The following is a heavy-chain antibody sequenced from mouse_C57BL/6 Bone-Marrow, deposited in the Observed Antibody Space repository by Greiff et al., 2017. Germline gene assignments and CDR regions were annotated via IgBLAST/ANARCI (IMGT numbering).Heavy chain of an antibody. D-gene: IGHD1-1*01. V-gene: IGHV7-1*01. CDR3: ARAGYYGSSRFCDV. Sequence: EVQLVESGGGLVQSGRSLRLSCATSGFTFSAFYMEWVRQAPGKGLEWIAASRNKANESTTEYSASVKGRFIVARDTSQSIRYLQMNALRAEDTAIYSCARAGYYGSSRFCDVWGTETTVTVSS. CDR1: GFTFSAFY. CDR2: SRNKANESTT. J-gene: IGHJ1*03.